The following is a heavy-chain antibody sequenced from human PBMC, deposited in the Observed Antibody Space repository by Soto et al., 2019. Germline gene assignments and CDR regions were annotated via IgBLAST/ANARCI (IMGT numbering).Heavy chain of an antibody. CDR2: IYPGDSDT. CDR1: GYSFTSYW. D-gene: IGHD6-13*01. Sequence: GESLKISCKGSGYSFTSYWIGWVRQMPGKGLEWMGIIYPGDSDTRYSPSLQGQVTISADKSISTAYLQWSSLKASDTAVYYCARPIAGAGLPFDYWGQGTLVTVSS. CDR3: ARPIAGAGLPFDY. V-gene: IGHV5-51*01. J-gene: IGHJ4*02.